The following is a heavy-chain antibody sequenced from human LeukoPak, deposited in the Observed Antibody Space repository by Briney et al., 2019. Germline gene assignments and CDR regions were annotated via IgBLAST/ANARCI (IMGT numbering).Heavy chain of an antibody. CDR3: ARDGLVTIFGFYYYGMDV. Sequence: GRSLRLSCAASGFTFSSYGMHWVRQAPGKGLEWVAVIWYDGSNKYYADSVKGRFTISRDNSKNTLYLQTNSLRAEDTAVYYCARDGLVTIFGFYYYGMDVWGQGTTVTVSS. CDR2: IWYDGSNK. J-gene: IGHJ6*02. V-gene: IGHV3-33*01. D-gene: IGHD3-3*01. CDR1: GFTFSSYG.